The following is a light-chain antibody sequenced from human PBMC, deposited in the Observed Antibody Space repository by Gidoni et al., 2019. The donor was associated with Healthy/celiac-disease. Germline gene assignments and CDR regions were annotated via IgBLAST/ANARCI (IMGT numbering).Light chain of an antibody. Sequence: IQMTQSTSSLSASVGDRVTITCRASQGIRNDLGWYQQKPGKAPKLLIYAASSVQSGFPSRFSGRGSGTDFTLTISSLQPEDFATYYCLQDYNYPRTFGQXTKVEIK. CDR2: AAS. CDR3: LQDYNYPRT. J-gene: IGKJ1*01. CDR1: QGIRND. V-gene: IGKV1-6*01.